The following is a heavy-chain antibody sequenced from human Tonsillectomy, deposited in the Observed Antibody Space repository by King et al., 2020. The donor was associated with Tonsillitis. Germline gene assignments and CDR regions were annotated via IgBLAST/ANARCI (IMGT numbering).Heavy chain of an antibody. Sequence: QLVQSGAEVKKPGASVKVSCKASGYTFTDYYLHWVRQAPEQGLEWMGWINPNTGDTNFAQKFHGRVTLTRDTSITTAYMELSSLRSDDTAVYYCARNLLEAVAVYVFAYWGQGTLVTVSS. V-gene: IGHV1-2*02. D-gene: IGHD6-19*01. J-gene: IGHJ4*02. CDR1: GYTFTDYY. CDR3: ARNLLEAVAVYVFAY. CDR2: INPNTGDT.